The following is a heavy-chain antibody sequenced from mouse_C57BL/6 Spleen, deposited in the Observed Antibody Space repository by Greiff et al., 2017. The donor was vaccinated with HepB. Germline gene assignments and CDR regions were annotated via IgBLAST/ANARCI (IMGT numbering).Heavy chain of an antibody. V-gene: IGHV3-5*01. D-gene: IGHD1-1*01. Sequence: VQLKESGPGLVKPSQTVFLTCTVTGISITTGNYRWSWIRQFPGNKLEWIGDIYYSGTITYNPSLTSRTTITRDTPKNQFFLEMNSLTAEDTATYYCARDGGSRRYFDVWGTGTTVTVSS. J-gene: IGHJ1*03. CDR1: GISITTGNYR. CDR3: ARDGGSRRYFDV. CDR2: IYYSGTI.